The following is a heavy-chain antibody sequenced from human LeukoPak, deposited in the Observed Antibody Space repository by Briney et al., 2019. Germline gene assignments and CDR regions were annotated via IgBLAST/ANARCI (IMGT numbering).Heavy chain of an antibody. Sequence: GGSLRLSCAVSGFTFSNYAMTWVRQAPGKGLEWVSAISGSGASTYHADSVKGRFTISRDNSENTLYLQMNSLRAEDTAVYYCAKRKQQLVQKYYYMDVWGKGTTVTISS. V-gene: IGHV3-23*01. CDR2: ISGSGAST. J-gene: IGHJ6*03. CDR1: GFTFSNYA. CDR3: AKRKQQLVQKYYYMDV. D-gene: IGHD6-13*01.